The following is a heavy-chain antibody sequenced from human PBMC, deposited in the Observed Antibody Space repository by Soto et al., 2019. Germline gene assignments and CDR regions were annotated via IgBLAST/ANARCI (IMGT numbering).Heavy chain of an antibody. V-gene: IGHV3-66*01. CDR2: IYSDDNT. CDR1: GFTVSGNY. D-gene: IGHD3-10*01. J-gene: IGHJ3*01. Sequence: GVLRLSCAASGFTVSGNYMSWVRQAPGKGLEWVSVIYSDDNTNHADSVKGRFTIARDNSKNTLYLQMNSLRAEDTAVYYCAMSSTVRGVTSSFDFCGQATIVTV. CDR3: AMSSTVRGVTSSFDF.